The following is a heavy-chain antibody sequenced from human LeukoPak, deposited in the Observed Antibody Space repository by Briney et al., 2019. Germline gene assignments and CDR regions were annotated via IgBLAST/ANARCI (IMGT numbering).Heavy chain of an antibody. CDR3: SSTSPYLDP. V-gene: IGHV3-30*03. J-gene: IGHJ5*02. CDR1: GFTFSSYG. D-gene: IGHD2-2*01. CDR2: ISYDGSNK. Sequence: PGGSLRLSCAASGFTFSSYGMHWVRQAPGKGLEWGAVISYDGSNKYYADSVKGRFTISRDNSKNTLYLQMNSLRAEDTAVYYCSSTSPYLDPWGQGTLVTVSS.